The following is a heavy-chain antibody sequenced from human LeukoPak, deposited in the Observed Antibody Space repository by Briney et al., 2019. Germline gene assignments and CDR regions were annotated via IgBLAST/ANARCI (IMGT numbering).Heavy chain of an antibody. CDR1: GFIFSNYW. J-gene: IGHJ5*02. Sequence: PGGSLRLSFAASGFIFSNYWMHWVRQVPGKGLVWVSRINSDGSDTVYADSVKGRFTISRDNAKNTLYLQMSSLRAEDTAVYYCARGPQGYSCFVPWGQGTLVTVSS. CDR2: INSDGSDT. CDR3: ARGPQGYSCFVP. V-gene: IGHV3-74*01.